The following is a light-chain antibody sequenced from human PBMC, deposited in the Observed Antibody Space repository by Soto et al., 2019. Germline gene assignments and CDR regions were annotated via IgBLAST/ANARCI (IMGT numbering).Light chain of an antibody. J-gene: IGKJ3*01. CDR1: QSVSSNN. V-gene: IGKV3-20*01. CDR3: QQYGRSPCT. Sequence: EIVLTQSPGTLSLSPGERATLSCRASQSVSSNNLAWYQQRPGQAPRVVIYGASTRATGIPERFSGSGSGTDFTLTISRLEPEEFAVYYCQQYGRSPCTFGPGTKVDIK. CDR2: GAS.